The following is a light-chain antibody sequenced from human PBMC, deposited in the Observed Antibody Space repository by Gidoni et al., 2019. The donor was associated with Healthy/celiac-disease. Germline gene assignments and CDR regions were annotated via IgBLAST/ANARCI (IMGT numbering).Light chain of an antibody. J-gene: IGKJ4*01. CDR2: GAS. CDR1: QSVSSN. Sequence: EIVMTQSPATLSVSPGERATLSCRASQSVSSNLAWYQQKPGQAPRLLIYGASTRATGIPARFSGSGSGTEFTLTISRPQSEDFAVYYCQKYNNWHQTFGGGTKVEIK. V-gene: IGKV3-15*01. CDR3: QKYNNWHQT.